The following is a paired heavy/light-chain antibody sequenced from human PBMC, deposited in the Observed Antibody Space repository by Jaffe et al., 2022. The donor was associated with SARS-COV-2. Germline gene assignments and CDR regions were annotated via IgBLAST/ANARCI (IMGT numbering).Heavy chain of an antibody. CDR3: ARAVQFHL. CDR1: GGSISNYY. Sequence: QVQLQESGPGLVKPSETLSLTCTVSGGSISNYYWSWIRQPPGKGLEWIGYIYYSGSTNYNPSLKSRVTISVDTSKNQFSLKLSSVTAADTAVYYCARAVQFHLWGRGIQVTVSS. J-gene: IGHJ2*01. V-gene: IGHV4-59*01. CDR2: IYYSGST. D-gene: IGHD6-6*01.
Light chain of an antibody. Sequence: DIQMTQSPSSLSASVGDRVSITCRASQGISDYLAWFQQKPGKAPKSLIYAASTLQSGVPSKFSGSGSGTDFTLTISSLQPEDSATYYCQQYYSYPFTFGPGSKVEIK. V-gene: IGKV1-16*02. CDR1: QGISDY. CDR2: AAS. J-gene: IGKJ3*01. CDR3: QQYYSYPFT.